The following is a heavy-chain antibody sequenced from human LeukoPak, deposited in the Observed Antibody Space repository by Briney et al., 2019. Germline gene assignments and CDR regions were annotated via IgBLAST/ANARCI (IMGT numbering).Heavy chain of an antibody. CDR3: ARQRGYCSGGSCRGWFDP. J-gene: IGHJ5*02. Sequence: GGSLRLSCAASGFTFSDYNMNWVRQAPGKGLEWVSSISSSSGYIYQADSVKGRFTFSRDNAKNSLYLQMNSLRVEDTAVYYCARQRGYCSGGSCRGWFDPWGQGTLVTGSS. CDR2: ISSSSGYI. CDR1: GFTFSDYN. V-gene: IGHV3-21*06. D-gene: IGHD2-15*01.